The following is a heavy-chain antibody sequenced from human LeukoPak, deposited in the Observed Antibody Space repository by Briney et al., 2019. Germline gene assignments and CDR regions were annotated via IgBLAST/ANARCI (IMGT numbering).Heavy chain of an antibody. CDR3: ARSGGYSGYDFQYYFDY. V-gene: IGHV3-33*01. CDR1: GFTFSSYG. CDR2: IWYDGSNK. Sequence: GRSLRLSCAASGFTFSSYGMHWVHQAPGKGLEWVAVIWYDGSNKYYADSVKGRFTISRDNSKNTLYLQMNSLRAEDTAVYYCARSGGYSGYDFQYYFDYWGQGTLVTVSS. J-gene: IGHJ4*02. D-gene: IGHD5-12*01.